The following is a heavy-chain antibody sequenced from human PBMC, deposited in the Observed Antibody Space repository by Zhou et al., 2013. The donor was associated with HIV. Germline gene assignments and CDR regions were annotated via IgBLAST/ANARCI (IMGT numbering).Heavy chain of an antibody. V-gene: IGHV1-69-2*01. CDR2: VDPEDGET. Sequence: EVQLVQSGAEVKKPGATVKISCKVSGYTFTDYYIHWVQQAPGEGLAWLGLVDPEDGETLYAEKFQGRVTITADTSTDTAYMELSSLRSEDTAVYYCATGRAAAAGYFHYWGQGTLVTVSS. CDR1: GYTFTDYY. D-gene: IGHD6-13*01. J-gene: IGHJ4*02. CDR3: ATGRAAAAGYFHY.